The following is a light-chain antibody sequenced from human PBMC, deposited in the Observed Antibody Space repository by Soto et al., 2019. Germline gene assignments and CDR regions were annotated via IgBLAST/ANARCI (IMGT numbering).Light chain of an antibody. J-gene: IGKJ1*01. CDR3: QRYNTYLWA. CDR2: KAS. CDR1: QSISSW. Sequence: DIQMTQSPSTLSVSVGERVTITCRASQSISSWLAWYQQKPGKAPKLLIYKASTLESGVPSRFSGSGSGTEFTLTISGLQPDDFATYYCQRYNTYLWAFGQGTKVEIK. V-gene: IGKV1-5*03.